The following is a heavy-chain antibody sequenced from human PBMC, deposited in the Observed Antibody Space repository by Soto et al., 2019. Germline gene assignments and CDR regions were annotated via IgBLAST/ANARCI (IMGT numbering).Heavy chain of an antibody. CDR1: GFTFTSSA. J-gene: IGHJ6*03. D-gene: IGHD2-2*01. Sequence: SVKVSCKASGFTFTSSAMQWVRQARGQRLEWIGWIVVGSGNTNYAQKFQERVTITRDMSTSTAYMELSSLRSEDTAVYYCAAKGYCSSTSCYSDYYYYMDVWGKGTTVTVSS. CDR3: AAKGYCSSTSCYSDYYYYMDV. CDR2: IVVGSGNT. V-gene: IGHV1-58*02.